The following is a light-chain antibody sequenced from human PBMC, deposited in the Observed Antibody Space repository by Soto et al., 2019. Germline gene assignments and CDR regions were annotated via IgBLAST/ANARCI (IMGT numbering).Light chain of an antibody. CDR2: YDR. J-gene: IGLJ2*01. Sequence: SYVLTQPPSVSVAPGKAARISCGGKNIGSKSVHWYQQKPGQAPLLVIYYDRDRPSGIPERFSGSNSGNTATLTISRVEAGDEAEYYCQLWDGGSGHRVFGGGTQLTVL. CDR1: NIGSKS. V-gene: IGLV3-21*04. CDR3: QLWDGGSGHRV.